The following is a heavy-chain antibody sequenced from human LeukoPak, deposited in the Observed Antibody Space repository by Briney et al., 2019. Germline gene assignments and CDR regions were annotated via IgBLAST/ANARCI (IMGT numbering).Heavy chain of an antibody. CDR2: IYSGGAT. V-gene: IGHV3-53*01. CDR3: ARDPRWYDP. CDR1: EFTVSNNY. Sequence: GGSLRLSCAVSEFTVSNNYMSWVREAPGKGPEWVSLIYSGGATYYADSVRGRFTISRDNSKNTLYLQMNSLRVEDTAVYYCARDPRWYDPWGQGALVTVSS. J-gene: IGHJ5*02.